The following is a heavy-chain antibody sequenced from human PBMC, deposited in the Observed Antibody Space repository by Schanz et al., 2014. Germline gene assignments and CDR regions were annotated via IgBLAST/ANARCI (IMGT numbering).Heavy chain of an antibody. CDR2: INTGVNT. J-gene: IGHJ3*02. Sequence: EVQLLESGGGLVQPGGSLRLSCAASGFAVDNYYMCCVRQAPGKGLEWVSAINTGVNTYYADSVRGRFTISRDNSKNTLYLQMNSLRAEDTAVYYCAKGRFGELSAFDIWGQGTMVTVSS. V-gene: IGHV3-23*01. CDR1: GFAVDNYY. D-gene: IGHD3-10*01. CDR3: AKGRFGELSAFDI.